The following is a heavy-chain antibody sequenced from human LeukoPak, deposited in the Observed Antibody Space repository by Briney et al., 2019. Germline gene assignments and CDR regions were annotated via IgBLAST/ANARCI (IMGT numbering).Heavy chain of an antibody. Sequence: SETLSLTCAVYGGSFSGYYWSRIRQPPGKGLEWIGEINHSGSTNYNPSLKSRVTISVDTSKNQFSLKLSSVTAADTAVYYCARDHVVVVVAATPQDYYYGMDVWGQGTTVTVSS. V-gene: IGHV4-34*01. D-gene: IGHD2-15*01. CDR3: ARDHVVVVVAATPQDYYYGMDV. CDR2: INHSGST. J-gene: IGHJ6*02. CDR1: GGSFSGYY.